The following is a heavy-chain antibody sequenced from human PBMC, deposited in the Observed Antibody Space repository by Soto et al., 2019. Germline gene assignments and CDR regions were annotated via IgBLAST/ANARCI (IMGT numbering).Heavy chain of an antibody. V-gene: IGHV1-2*02. CDR3: AREGNSGSYYNWFDP. J-gene: IGHJ5*02. CDR1: GYTFTGYY. CDR2: INPNSGGT. Sequence: GASVKVSCKASGYTFTGYYMHWVRQAPGQGLEWMGWINPNSGGTNYARKFQGRVTMTRDTSISTAYMELSRLRSDDTAVYYCAREGNSGSYYNWFDPWGQGTLVTVSS. D-gene: IGHD1-26*01.